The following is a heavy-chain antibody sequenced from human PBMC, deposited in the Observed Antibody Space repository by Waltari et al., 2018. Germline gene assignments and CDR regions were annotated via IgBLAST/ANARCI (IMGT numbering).Heavy chain of an antibody. CDR2: IIPIFGTA. Sequence: QVQLVQSGAEVKQPGSSVKVSCKASGGPFSRYAISWVRQAPGQGLEWRGGIIPIFGTANYAQKLQGRVTITADESTSTAYMELSSLRSEDTAVYYCARCHTGRSDWFSWFDPWGQGTLVTVSS. CDR1: GGPFSRYA. D-gene: IGHD6-19*01. V-gene: IGHV1-69*01. J-gene: IGHJ5*02. CDR3: ARCHTGRSDWFSWFDP.